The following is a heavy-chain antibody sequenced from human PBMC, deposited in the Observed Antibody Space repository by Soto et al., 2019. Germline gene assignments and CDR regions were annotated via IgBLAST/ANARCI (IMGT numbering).Heavy chain of an antibody. V-gene: IGHV3-30*18. CDR1: GFTFSSYG. CDR3: AKGAYAVVAASDFDY. D-gene: IGHD2-15*01. Sequence: QVQLVESGGGVVQPGRSLRLSCAASGFTFSSYGIHWVRQAPGKGLEWVAVISYDGSNKYYADSVKGRFTISRDNSKNPLYLQMNSLRAEDTAVYYCAKGAYAVVAASDFDYWGQGTLVTVSS. J-gene: IGHJ4*02. CDR2: ISYDGSNK.